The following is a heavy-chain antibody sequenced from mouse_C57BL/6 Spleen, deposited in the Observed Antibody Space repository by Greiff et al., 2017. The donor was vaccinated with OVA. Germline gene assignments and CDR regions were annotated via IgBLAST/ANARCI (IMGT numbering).Heavy chain of an antibody. CDR1: GYTFTSYW. V-gene: IGHV1-55*01. Sequence: VQLQQPGAELVKPGASVKMSCKASGYTFTSYWITWVKQRPGQGLEWIGDIYPGSGSTNYNEKFKSKATLTVDTSSSTAYMQLSSLTSEDSAVYYCASGIYYGRAWFAYWGQGTLVTVSA. CDR2: IYPGSGST. J-gene: IGHJ3*01. CDR3: ASGIYYGRAWFAY. D-gene: IGHD1-1*01.